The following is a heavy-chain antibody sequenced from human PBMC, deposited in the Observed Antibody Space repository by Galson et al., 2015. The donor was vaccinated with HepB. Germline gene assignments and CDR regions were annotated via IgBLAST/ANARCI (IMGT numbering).Heavy chain of an antibody. CDR1: GYTFTSFD. D-gene: IGHD2-15*01. J-gene: IGHJ5*02. Sequence: SVKVSCKGSGYTFTSFDINWVRQATGQGLEWIGWINLNSGNTGIARKFQGRVTMTGDTSISTAYMELTSLTSEDTAIYYCARGSTLRSGECPAGGCHSDLWGQGTLVTVSS. CDR3: ARGSTLRSGECPAGGCHSDL. V-gene: IGHV1-8*01. CDR2: INLNSGNT.